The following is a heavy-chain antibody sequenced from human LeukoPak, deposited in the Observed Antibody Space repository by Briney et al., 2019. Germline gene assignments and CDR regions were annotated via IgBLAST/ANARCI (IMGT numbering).Heavy chain of an antibody. J-gene: IGHJ3*02. D-gene: IGHD3-3*02. CDR3: ARVVFLEGKWAFDI. CDR2: IYYSGST. CDR1: GGSISSYY. Sequence: TSETLSLTCTVSGGSISSYYWSWIRQPPGKGLEWIGYIYYSGSTNYNPSLKSRVTISVDTSKNQFSLKLSSVTAADTAVYYCARVVFLEGKWAFDIWGQGTMATVSS. V-gene: IGHV4-59*01.